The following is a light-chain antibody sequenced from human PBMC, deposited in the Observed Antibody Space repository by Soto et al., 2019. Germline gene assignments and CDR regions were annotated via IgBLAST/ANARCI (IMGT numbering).Light chain of an antibody. CDR3: QQLNSYPLT. CDR2: AAS. CDR1: QGIDSY. Sequence: DIQLTQSPSFLSASVGDRVTITCRASQGIDSYLAWYQQKPGKAPKLLIYAASTLQSGVPSRFSGSGSGTEFTLTISSLQPEDFATYHCQQLNSYPLTFGGGTKVDI. V-gene: IGKV1-9*01. J-gene: IGKJ4*01.